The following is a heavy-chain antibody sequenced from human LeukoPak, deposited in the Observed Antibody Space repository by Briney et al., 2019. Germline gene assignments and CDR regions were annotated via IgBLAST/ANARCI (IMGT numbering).Heavy chain of an antibody. CDR1: GGSISSYY. J-gene: IGHJ3*02. CDR2: IYYSGST. V-gene: IGHV4-59*01. D-gene: IGHD3-22*01. Sequence: SETLSLTCTVSGGSISSYYWSWIRQPPGKGLEWIGYIYYSGSTNYNPSLKSGVTISVDTYKIKFSVKMSSVSAADTAVYYCDRDLNYDSSGYYYRGGAFDIWGQGTMVTVSS. CDR3: DRDLNYDSSGYYYRGGAFDI.